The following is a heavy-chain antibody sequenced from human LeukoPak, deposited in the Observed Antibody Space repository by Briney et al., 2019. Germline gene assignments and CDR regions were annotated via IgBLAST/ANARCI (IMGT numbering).Heavy chain of an antibody. CDR3: ARLGDSSGYIDY. Sequence: SETLSLTCTVSGGSISSYYWSWIRQPPGKGLEWIGYIYYSGSTNYNPSLKSRVTISVDTSKNQFSLKLSSVTAADTAVYYCARLGDSSGYIDYWGQGTLVTVSS. CDR2: IYYSGST. D-gene: IGHD3-22*01. V-gene: IGHV4-59*01. CDR1: GGSISSYY. J-gene: IGHJ4*02.